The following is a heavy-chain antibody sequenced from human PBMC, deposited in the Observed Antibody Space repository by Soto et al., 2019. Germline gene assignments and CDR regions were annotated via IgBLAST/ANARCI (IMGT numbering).Heavy chain of an antibody. D-gene: IGHD6-13*01. J-gene: IGHJ4*02. CDR2: IYNSGST. CDR1: GGSISSNY. Sequence: SETLSLTCTVSGGSISSNYWTWIRQPPGKGLEWIGYIYNSGSTNYNPSLKSRVTISEGTSKSQFSLRVNSMTAADTAVYYCARYRRGAVAGYTLDNWGQGILVTVSS. CDR3: ARYRRGAVAGYTLDN. V-gene: IGHV4-59*08.